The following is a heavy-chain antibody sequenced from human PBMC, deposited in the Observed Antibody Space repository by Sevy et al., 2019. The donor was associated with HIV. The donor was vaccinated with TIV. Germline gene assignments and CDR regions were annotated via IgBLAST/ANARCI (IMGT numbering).Heavy chain of an antibody. D-gene: IGHD2-2*01. CDR2: IKSKTDGGTT. V-gene: IGHV3-15*01. J-gene: IGHJ3*02. CDR3: TTGVRIPFDI. Sequence: GGSLRLSCAASGFTFSNAWMSWVRQAPGKGLDWVGRIKSKTDGGTTDYAEPVKGSFTISRDDSKITPYLQMNSLKTEDTAVYYCTTGVRIPFDIWGQGTMVTVSS. CDR1: GFTFSNAW.